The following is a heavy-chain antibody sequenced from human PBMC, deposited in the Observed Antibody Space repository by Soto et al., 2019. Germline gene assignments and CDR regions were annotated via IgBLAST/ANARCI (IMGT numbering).Heavy chain of an antibody. J-gene: IGHJ4*02. Sequence: EVQVLESGGGLVQPGGSLRLSCTGSGFSFGDYAMSWFRQAPGKGLEWVGFIRSKPFGGTTAYAASVQGRFMISRDDSKSNGYLQMSSLKTEDTAVYFCSRIKEYHGYAALDFWGQGTLVTVSS. CDR1: GFSFGDYA. CDR3: SRIKEYHGYAALDF. D-gene: IGHD5-12*01. CDR2: IRSKPFGGTT. V-gene: IGHV3-49*03.